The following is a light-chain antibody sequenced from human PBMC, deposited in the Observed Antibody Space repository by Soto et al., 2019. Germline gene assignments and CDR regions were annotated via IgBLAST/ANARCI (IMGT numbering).Light chain of an antibody. CDR2: DAS. Sequence: DIQMTQSPSSVSASVGDRVSSTCQASRDIGKFLNWFQEKPGKAPKLLIYDASNLQTGVASRFSGSGSGTDFTFTITTLQPEDFATYYCQRYDSLPPTFGQGTRLEIK. CDR1: RDIGKF. V-gene: IGKV1-33*01. CDR3: QRYDSLPPT. J-gene: IGKJ5*01.